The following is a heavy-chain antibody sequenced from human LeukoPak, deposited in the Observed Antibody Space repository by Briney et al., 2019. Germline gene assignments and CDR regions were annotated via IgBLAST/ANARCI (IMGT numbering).Heavy chain of an antibody. CDR2: ISSSSSYI. D-gene: IGHD2-15*01. CDR3: ARDDRSYCSGGSCYSYYYYMDV. CDR1: GFTFSSYS. V-gene: IGHV3-21*01. Sequence: TGGSLRLSCAAPGFTFSSYSMNWVRQAPGKGLEWVSSISSSSSYIYYADSVKGRFTISRDNAQNSLYLQMNSLRAEDTAVYYCARDDRSYCSGGSCYSYYYYMDVWGKGTTVTISS. J-gene: IGHJ6*03.